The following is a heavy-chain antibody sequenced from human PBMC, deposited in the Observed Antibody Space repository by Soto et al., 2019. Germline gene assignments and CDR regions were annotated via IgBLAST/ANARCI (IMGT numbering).Heavy chain of an antibody. CDR2: IWYDGSNK. Sequence: PGGSLRLSCAASGFTFSSYGMHWVRQAPGKGLEWVAVIWYDGSNKYYADSVKGRFTISRDNSKNTLYLQMNSLRAEDTAVYYCAREVRYYGSGRSYYMDVWGKGTTVTVSS. V-gene: IGHV3-33*01. J-gene: IGHJ6*03. CDR1: GFTFSSYG. CDR3: AREVRYYGSGRSYYMDV. D-gene: IGHD3-10*01.